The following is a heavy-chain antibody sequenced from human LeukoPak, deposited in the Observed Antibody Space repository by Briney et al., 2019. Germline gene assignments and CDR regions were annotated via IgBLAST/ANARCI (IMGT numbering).Heavy chain of an antibody. V-gene: IGHV3-21*01. D-gene: IGHD3-9*01. CDR3: ARDLNYDILTGSLRAYFDY. Sequence: AGGSLRLSCVASGFTFRSYSMNWVRQAPGKGLEWVSSISGSSTYIYYADSVKGRLTISRDNANNSLYLQMNSLRADDTAVYYCARDLNYDILTGSLRAYFDYWGQGTRVTVSS. CDR1: GFTFRSYS. J-gene: IGHJ4*02. CDR2: ISGSSTYI.